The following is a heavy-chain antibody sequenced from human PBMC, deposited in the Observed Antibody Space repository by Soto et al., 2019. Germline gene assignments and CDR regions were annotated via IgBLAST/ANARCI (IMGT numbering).Heavy chain of an antibody. Sequence: PSETLSLTCSVSGASIGSGDDYWTWIRQSPGKGLEWIGYISDSGSTFYNPSLRSRLTIALDTSKNHFSLKLNSVTAADTAVYYCAKYQPPEFGPWGQGIPVTV. J-gene: IGHJ5*02. CDR3: AKYQPPEFGP. D-gene: IGHD2-2*01. V-gene: IGHV4-30-4*08. CDR2: ISDSGST. CDR1: GASIGSGDDY.